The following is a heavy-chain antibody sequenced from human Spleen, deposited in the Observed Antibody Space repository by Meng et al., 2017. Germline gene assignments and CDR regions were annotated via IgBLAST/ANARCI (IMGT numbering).Heavy chain of an antibody. CDR1: GYRFTSYW. Sequence: KVSCKASGYRFTSYWIGWVRQMPGKGLEWMGIIYPGDSDTRYSPSFQGQVTISADKSISTAYLQWSSLKASDTAMYYCARHKGLYTAMEGGPLDYWGQGTLVTVSS. J-gene: IGHJ4*02. CDR2: IYPGDSDT. CDR3: ARHKGLYTAMEGGPLDY. V-gene: IGHV5-51*01. D-gene: IGHD5-18*01.